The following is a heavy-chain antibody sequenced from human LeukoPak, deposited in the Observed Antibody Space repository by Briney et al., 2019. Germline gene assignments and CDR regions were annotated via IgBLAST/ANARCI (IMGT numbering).Heavy chain of an antibody. CDR1: GGSISTYY. D-gene: IGHD6-19*01. V-gene: IGHV4-59*01. CDR3: AKDSSGLAIDY. CDR2: IYYSGST. Sequence: SETLSLTCTVSGGSISTYYWSWIRQPPGKGLEWIGYIYYSGSTNYNPSLKSRVTISLDTSKNQFSLKLSSVTAADTALYYCAKDSSGLAIDYWGQGTLVTVSS. J-gene: IGHJ4*02.